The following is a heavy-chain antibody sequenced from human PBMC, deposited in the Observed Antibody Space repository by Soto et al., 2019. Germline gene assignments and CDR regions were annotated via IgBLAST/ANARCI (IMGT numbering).Heavy chain of an antibody. D-gene: IGHD3-10*01. J-gene: IGHJ5*02. V-gene: IGHV4-59*01. CDR1: GGSISTYY. CDR2: IYYSGST. Sequence: QVQLQESGPGLVNPSETLSLTCTVCGGSISTYYCCLIRHPPGKGLEWIGYIYYSGSTYYNPSLKSRVTMSVDTSRNQLLLQLNSVTAADTAVYYCARESAGSHKNNWFDPWGQGTLVTVSS. CDR3: ARESAGSHKNNWFDP.